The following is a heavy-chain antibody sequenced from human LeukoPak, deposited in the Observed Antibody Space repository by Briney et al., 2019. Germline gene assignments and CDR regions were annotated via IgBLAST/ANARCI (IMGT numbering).Heavy chain of an antibody. CDR3: ARDRYGTNWFDP. Sequence: SVKVSCKASGGTFSSYAISWVRQAPGQGLEWMGGIIPIFGTANYAQKFQGRVTITADESTSTAYMELSSLRSEDTAVYYCARDRYGTNWFDPWGQGTLVTVSS. J-gene: IGHJ5*02. D-gene: IGHD1-1*01. V-gene: IGHV1-69*13. CDR1: GGTFSSYA. CDR2: IIPIFGTA.